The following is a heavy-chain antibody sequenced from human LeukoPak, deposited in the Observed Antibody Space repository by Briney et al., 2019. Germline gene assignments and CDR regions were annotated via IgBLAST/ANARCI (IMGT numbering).Heavy chain of an antibody. CDR3: ARDGPGIAVAGHFDY. J-gene: IGHJ4*01. CDR2: ISNDGSNK. V-gene: IGHV3-30*03. CDR1: GFIFSNFV. D-gene: IGHD6-19*01. Sequence: GGSLRLSCAASGFIFSNFVMHWVRQAPGKGLEWMAVISNDGSNKYYADSVKGRFTISRDNSKDTMYVQMNSLRGEDTAVYYCARDGPGIAVAGHFDYWGQGTLVTVSS.